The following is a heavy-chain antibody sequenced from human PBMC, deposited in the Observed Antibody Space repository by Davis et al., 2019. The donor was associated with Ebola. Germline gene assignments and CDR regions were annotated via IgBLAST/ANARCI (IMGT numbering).Heavy chain of an antibody. J-gene: IGHJ4*02. CDR1: GFTSSSYG. D-gene: IGHD3-10*01. Sequence: GGSLRLSCAASGFTSSSYGMHWVRQAPGQGLEWVAVIWYDGSNKYYADSVKGRFTISRDNSKNTLYLQMNSLRAEDTAVYYCAKGVTMVRGDLFDYWGQGTLVTVSS. CDR2: IWYDGSNK. CDR3: AKGVTMVRGDLFDY. V-gene: IGHV3-33*06.